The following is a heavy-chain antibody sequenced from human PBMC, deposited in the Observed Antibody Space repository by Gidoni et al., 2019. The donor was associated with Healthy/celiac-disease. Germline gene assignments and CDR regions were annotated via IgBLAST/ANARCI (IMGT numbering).Heavy chain of an antibody. V-gene: IGHV3-23*01. D-gene: IGHD3-16*01. CDR1: GFTFSSYA. CDR2: ISGSGGST. CDR3: AKVGSIDY. J-gene: IGHJ4*02. Sequence: EVQLLASGGGLVQPGGSLSLSCAASGFTFSSYAMRWVRQAPGKGLEWVSAISGSGGSTYYADPVKGRFTISRDNTKNTLYLQMNSLRAEDTAVYYCAKVGSIDYWGQGTLVTVSS.